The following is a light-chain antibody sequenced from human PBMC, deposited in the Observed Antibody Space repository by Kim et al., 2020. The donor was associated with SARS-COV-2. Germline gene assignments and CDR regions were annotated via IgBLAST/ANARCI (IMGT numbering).Light chain of an antibody. V-gene: IGKV1-39*01. CDR1: QRHNKY. J-gene: IGKJ1*01. CDR3: QQSYSTLWT. Sequence: SVGERVTVTWRGSQRHNKYFNLYQQKPGRAPKLLIYAASTLQNGGPSRFSGGGSGTDFTPTNSRLQPEDFATYYCQQSYSTLWTFGQGTKVDIK. CDR2: AAS.